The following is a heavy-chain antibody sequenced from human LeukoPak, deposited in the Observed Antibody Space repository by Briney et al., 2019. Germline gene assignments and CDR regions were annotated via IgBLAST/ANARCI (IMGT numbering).Heavy chain of an antibody. CDR3: ASEVKAACVTDGFDI. D-gene: IGHD3-10*01. Sequence: SETLSLTCTVSGDSITNYNYYWSWIRQHPGQGLEWIGYIYNRGDKYYNPSLRGRVTLSIDTSEEQFSLILRSVTAADTPVYHCASEVKAACVTDGFDIWGQGTMVTVSS. J-gene: IGHJ3*02. CDR1: GDSITNYNYY. V-gene: IGHV4-31*03. CDR2: IYNRGDK.